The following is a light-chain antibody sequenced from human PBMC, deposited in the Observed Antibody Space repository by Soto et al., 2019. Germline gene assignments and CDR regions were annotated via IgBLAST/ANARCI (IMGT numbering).Light chain of an antibody. CDR3: QQYNPRWT. J-gene: IGKJ1*01. V-gene: IGKV1-5*01. CDR1: QSISSW. CDR2: DAS. Sequence: DIQMTQSPSTLSASVGDRVTITCRASQSISSWLAWYQQKPGKAPKVLIYDASSLESGVPSRFSGSVSGTEFTLTISSLQPDDVATYSCQQYNPRWTFGKGTKVEIK.